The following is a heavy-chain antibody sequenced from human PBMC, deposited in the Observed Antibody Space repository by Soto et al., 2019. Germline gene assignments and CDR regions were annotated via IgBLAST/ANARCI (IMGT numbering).Heavy chain of an antibody. Sequence: ASVKVSCKASGYTFTSYGISWVRQAPGQGLEWMGWISAYNGNTNYAQKLQGGVTMTTDTSTSTAYMELRSLRSDDTAVYYCARFLGYCSGGSCYRGGAFDIWGQGTMVTVSS. CDR2: ISAYNGNT. J-gene: IGHJ3*02. CDR3: ARFLGYCSGGSCYRGGAFDI. CDR1: GYTFTSYG. D-gene: IGHD2-15*01. V-gene: IGHV1-18*01.